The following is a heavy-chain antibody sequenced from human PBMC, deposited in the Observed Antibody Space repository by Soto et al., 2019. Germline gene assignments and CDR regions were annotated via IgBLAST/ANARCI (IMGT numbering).Heavy chain of an antibody. CDR3: ARGGTYSSGILDY. J-gene: IGHJ4*02. D-gene: IGHD6-19*01. Sequence: GASVKVSWKASGYTFTGYYLHWVRQAPGQGLEWMGWINPNSGGTNYAQKFQGWVTMTRDTSISTAYMELSRLRSDDTAVYYCARGGTYSSGILDYWGQGTLVTVSS. V-gene: IGHV1-2*04. CDR1: GYTFTGYY. CDR2: INPNSGGT.